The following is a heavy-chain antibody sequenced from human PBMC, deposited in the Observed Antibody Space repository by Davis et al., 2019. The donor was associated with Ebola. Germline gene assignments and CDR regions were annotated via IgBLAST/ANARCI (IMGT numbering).Heavy chain of an antibody. CDR2: ISSSGSTI. V-gene: IGHV3-11*01. CDR3: ARDPTLYSGLHL. CDR1: GITFSAYD. J-gene: IGHJ6*02. Sequence: WGSLRLSCAVSGITFSAYDMSWSRHAPGKGLEVVAYISSSGSTIYYADSVKGRFTISRDNAKNSLYLQMNSLRAEDTAVYYCARDPTLYSGLHLWGQGTTVTVSS.